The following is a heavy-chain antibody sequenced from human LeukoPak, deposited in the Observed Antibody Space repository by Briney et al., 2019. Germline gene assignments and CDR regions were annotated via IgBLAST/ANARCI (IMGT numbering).Heavy chain of an antibody. CDR2: ISGSGGST. CDR3: APSVVATWSFDY. Sequence: PGGSLRLSCAASGFTFSSYAMSWVRQAPGKGLEWVSAISGSGGSTYYADSVKGRFTISRDNSQNTLYLQMNSLRAEDTAVYYCAPSVVATWSFDYWGQGTLVTVSS. D-gene: IGHD5-12*01. CDR1: GFTFSSYA. V-gene: IGHV3-23*01. J-gene: IGHJ4*02.